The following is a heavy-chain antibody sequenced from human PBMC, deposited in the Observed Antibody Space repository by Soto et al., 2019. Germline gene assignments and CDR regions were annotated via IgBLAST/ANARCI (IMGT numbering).Heavy chain of an antibody. J-gene: IGHJ4*02. Sequence: PGGSLRLSCAASGFSFSTYAMGWVRQAPGKGLEWLSVMNDGGERTYYVDSMQGRFTISRDNSKNTLYLQMNSLRAEDTAVYYCVGYLERSKIFEYWGQGTQVTVSS. CDR1: GFSFSTYA. CDR2: MNDGGERT. D-gene: IGHD3-3*01. V-gene: IGHV3-23*01. CDR3: VGYLERSKIFEY.